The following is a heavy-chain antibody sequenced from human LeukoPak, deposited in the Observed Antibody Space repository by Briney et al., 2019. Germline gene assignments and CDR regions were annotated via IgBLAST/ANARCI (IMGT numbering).Heavy chain of an antibody. Sequence: PSETLSLTCAVYGVSFSGYYWSWIRQPPGKGLEWIGEINHSGSTNYNPSLKSRVTISVDTSKNQFSLKLSSVTAADTAVYYCARGSRITMVRGVRNYYYYMDVWGKGTTVTVSS. CDR3: ARGSRITMVRGVRNYYYYMDV. CDR2: INHSGST. D-gene: IGHD3-10*01. J-gene: IGHJ6*03. CDR1: GVSFSGYY. V-gene: IGHV4-34*01.